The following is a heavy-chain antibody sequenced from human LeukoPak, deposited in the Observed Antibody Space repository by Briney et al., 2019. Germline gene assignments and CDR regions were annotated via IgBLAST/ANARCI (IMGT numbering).Heavy chain of an antibody. CDR2: INWNGVST. CDR1: GFKFDDFG. CDR3: ARIRSAGWYFVGADF. D-gene: IGHD6-19*01. V-gene: IGHV3-20*04. Sequence: GGSLRLSCAASGFKFDDFGMSWVRQGPGKKLAWVSSINWNGVSTGYADSVKDRFTISRDNAKDLLYVQMNNLRAEDTALYYCARIRSAGWYFVGADFWGQGTPVTVSS. J-gene: IGHJ4*02.